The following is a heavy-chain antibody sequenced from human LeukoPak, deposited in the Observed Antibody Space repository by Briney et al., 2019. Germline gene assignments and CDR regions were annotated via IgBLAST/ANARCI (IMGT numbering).Heavy chain of an antibody. CDR3: AREGGTYRHLDC. V-gene: IGHV4-59*12. CDR2: IYYSGST. Sequence: SETLSLTCTVSGGSISSNYWSWVRQPPGKGLEWIWFIYYSGSTNYNPSLKSRVTISVDTSKNQFSLKLSSVTAADTAVYYCAREGGTYRHLDCWGQGTLVTVSS. CDR1: GGSISSNY. D-gene: IGHD1-1*01. J-gene: IGHJ4*02.